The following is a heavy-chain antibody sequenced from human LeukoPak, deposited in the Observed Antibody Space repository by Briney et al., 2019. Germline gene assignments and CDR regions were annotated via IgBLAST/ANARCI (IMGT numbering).Heavy chain of an antibody. Sequence: ARSLRLSCAASGFSFSSYGMNWVRQAPGKGLEWAAVIWYDGNKKYYADSVRGRFTISRDNSKNTLYLQMDSLRADDTAVYYCARDPGFGGSHYFHYWGQGTLVTVSS. D-gene: IGHD1-26*01. CDR3: ARDPGFGGSHYFHY. CDR1: GFSFSSYG. J-gene: IGHJ4*02. CDR2: IWYDGNKK. V-gene: IGHV3-33*01.